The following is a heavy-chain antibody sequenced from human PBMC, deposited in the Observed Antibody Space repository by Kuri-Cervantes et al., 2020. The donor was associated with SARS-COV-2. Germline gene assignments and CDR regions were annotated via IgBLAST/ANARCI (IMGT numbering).Heavy chain of an antibody. D-gene: IGHD2-2*02. Sequence: GESLKISCAASGFTFSSYAMSWVRQAPGKGLEWVSAISGSGGSTYYADSVKGRFTISRDNSKNTLYLQMNSLRAEDTAVYYCAKDAHLIVVVPAAISGPLDYWGQGTLVTVSS. CDR2: ISGSGGST. J-gene: IGHJ4*02. V-gene: IGHV3-23*01. CDR1: GFTFSSYA. CDR3: AKDAHLIVVVPAAISGPLDY.